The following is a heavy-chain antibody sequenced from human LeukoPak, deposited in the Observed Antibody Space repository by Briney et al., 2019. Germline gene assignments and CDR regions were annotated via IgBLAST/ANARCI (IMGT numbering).Heavy chain of an antibody. J-gene: IGHJ5*02. V-gene: IGHV1-2*02. Sequence: ASVKVSCKASGYTFTCYYMHWVRQAPAQGRDGMGLINPNSEGTNYAQKFQDRVTLTRATSISTDYMELGRLRSDDRAVYYCAYTAALNWFDHWGQGTLVTVSS. CDR3: AYTAALNWFDH. CDR2: INPNSEGT. CDR1: GYTFTCYY. D-gene: IGHD5-18*01.